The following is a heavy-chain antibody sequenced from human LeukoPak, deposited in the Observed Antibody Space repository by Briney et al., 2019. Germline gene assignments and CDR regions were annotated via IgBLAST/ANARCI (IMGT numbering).Heavy chain of an antibody. CDR2: ITHTGST. J-gene: IGHJ6*03. CDR1: GESFSGYY. CDR3: ARGGLTGTAAYYMDV. Sequence: PSETLSLTCAVYGESFSGYYWSWIRQPPGKGLEWIGDITHTGSTNYNPSLKSRVAISVDTTKNQFSLKLSSVTAADTAVYYCARGGLTGTAAYYMDVWSKGTTVAVS. D-gene: IGHD1-20*01. V-gene: IGHV4-34*01.